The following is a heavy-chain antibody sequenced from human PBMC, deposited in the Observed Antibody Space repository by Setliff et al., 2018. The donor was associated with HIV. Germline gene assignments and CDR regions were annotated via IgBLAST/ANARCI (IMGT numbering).Heavy chain of an antibody. J-gene: IGHJ4*02. V-gene: IGHV4-34*01. CDR1: GGSFAASH. D-gene: IGHD1-1*01. Sequence: ASETLSLTCAVYGGSFAASHWSWIRQSPGKGLEWIGEISHSGDTKYKPSLKGRVTISIDTSKKQFSLRLKSVTAAETAVYYCATDHVTMAGTRFDFWGQGTLVTVSS. CDR2: ISHSGDT. CDR3: ATDHVTMAGTRFDF.